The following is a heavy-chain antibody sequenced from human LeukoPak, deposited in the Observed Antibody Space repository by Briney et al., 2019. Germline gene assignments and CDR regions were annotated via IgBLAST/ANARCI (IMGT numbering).Heavy chain of an antibody. V-gene: IGHV1-24*01. CDR3: ATSHNDFWSEYYGMDV. Sequence: ASVKDSCKVSGYTLTELSMHWVRQAPGKGLEWVGGFDPEDGETIYAQKFQGRVTMTEDTSTDTAYMELSSLRSEDTAVYYCATSHNDFWSEYYGMDVWGQGTTVTVSS. D-gene: IGHD3-3*01. CDR1: GYTLTELS. CDR2: FDPEDGET. J-gene: IGHJ6*02.